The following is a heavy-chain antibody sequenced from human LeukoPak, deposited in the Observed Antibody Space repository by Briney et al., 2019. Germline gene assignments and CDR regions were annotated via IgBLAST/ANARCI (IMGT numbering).Heavy chain of an antibody. D-gene: IGHD2-15*01. V-gene: IGHV4-59*01. CDR3: VRASVESGGAFDI. J-gene: IGHJ3*02. CDR2: VSFGGGT. Sequence: SETLSLTCTVSGGSISTDYWSWIRQPPGKGLDWIGYVSFGGGTNYNPSLKSRVITSADTSKIQFSLNLTSVTAADTAVYYCVRASVESGGAFDIWGQGTMVTVSS. CDR1: GGSISTDY.